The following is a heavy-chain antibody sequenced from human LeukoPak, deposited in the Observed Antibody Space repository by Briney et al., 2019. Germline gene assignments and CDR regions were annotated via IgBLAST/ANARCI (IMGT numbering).Heavy chain of an antibody. CDR1: GYTFTSYY. J-gene: IGHJ4*02. D-gene: IGHD2-15*01. Sequence: ASVKVSCKASGYTFTSYYMHWVRQAPGQGLEWMGINNPSGGSTGYAQKFQGRVTMTRDTSTSTVYMELSSLRSEDTAVYYCARRAGYCRGGSCYALSHWGQGTLVTVSS. CDR3: ARRAGYCRGGSCYALSH. V-gene: IGHV1-46*01. CDR2: NNPSGGST.